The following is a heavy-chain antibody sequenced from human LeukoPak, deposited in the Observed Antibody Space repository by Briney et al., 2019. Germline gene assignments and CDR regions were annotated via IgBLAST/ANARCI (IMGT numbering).Heavy chain of an antibody. CDR3: AKDGGLWVSAHWGDS. CDR1: GFTFSSYW. CDR2: IYSGGNT. J-gene: IGHJ4*02. D-gene: IGHD7-27*01. V-gene: IGHV3-23*03. Sequence: GGSLRLSCAASGFTFSSYWMSWVRQAPGKGLEWVSVIYSGGNTYYADSVKGRFTVSRDNSKNTLFLQMNSLRAEDTAVYYCAKDGGLWVSAHWGDSWGRGTLVTVSS.